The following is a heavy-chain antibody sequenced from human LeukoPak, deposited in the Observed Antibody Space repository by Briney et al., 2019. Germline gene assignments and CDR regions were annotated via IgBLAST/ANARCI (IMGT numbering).Heavy chain of an antibody. Sequence: GGSLRLSCAASGFTFSSYSMNWVRQAPGKGLEWVSVIYSGGSTYYADSVKGRFTISRDNSKNTLYLQMNSLRAEDTAVYYCARESDLYGGDAFDIWGQGTMVTVSS. D-gene: IGHD4-23*01. CDR1: GFTFSSYS. CDR2: IYSGGST. V-gene: IGHV3-53*01. CDR3: ARESDLYGGDAFDI. J-gene: IGHJ3*02.